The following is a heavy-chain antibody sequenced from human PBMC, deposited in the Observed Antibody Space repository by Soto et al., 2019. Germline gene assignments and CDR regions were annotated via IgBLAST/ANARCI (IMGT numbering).Heavy chain of an antibody. CDR2: ISYDGSNK. CDR1: GFTFSSYG. D-gene: IGHD3-16*02. V-gene: IGHV3-30*18. J-gene: IGHJ6*02. CDR3: AKDFTYYDYVWGSYRYQGLNYYYGMDG. Sequence: PGGSLRLSCAASGFTFSSYGMHWVRQAPGKGLEWVAVISYDGSNKYYADSVKGRFTISRDNSKNTLYLQMNSLRAEDTAVYYCAKDFTYYDYVWGSYRYQGLNYYYGMDGWAQGTTGTVSS.